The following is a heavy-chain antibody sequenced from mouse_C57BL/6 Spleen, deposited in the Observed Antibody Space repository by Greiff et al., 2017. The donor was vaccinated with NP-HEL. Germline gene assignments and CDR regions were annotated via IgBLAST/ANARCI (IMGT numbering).Heavy chain of an antibody. CDR1: GFTFSDYG. CDR2: ISSGSSTI. Sequence: DVHLVESGGGLVKPGGSLKLSCAASGFTFSDYGMHWVRQAPEKGLEWVAYISSGSSTIYYADTVKGRFTISRDNAKNTLFLQMTSLRSEDTAMYYCARGDYAASFDYWGQGTTLTVSS. CDR3: ARGDYAASFDY. V-gene: IGHV5-17*01. J-gene: IGHJ2*01. D-gene: IGHD2-4*01.